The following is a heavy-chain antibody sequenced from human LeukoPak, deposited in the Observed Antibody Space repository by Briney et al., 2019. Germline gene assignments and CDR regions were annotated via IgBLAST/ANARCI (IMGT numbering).Heavy chain of an antibody. CDR2: ISSSSSYI. CDR3: ATVASSGFDY. CDR1: GFTFSSYS. J-gene: IGHJ4*02. D-gene: IGHD3-10*01. Sequence: GGSLRLSCAASGFTFSSYSMNWVRPAPGKGLEWVSSISSSSSYIYYADSVKGRFTISRDNAKNSLYLQMNSLRAEDTAVYYCATVASSGFDYWGQGTLVTVSS. V-gene: IGHV3-21*01.